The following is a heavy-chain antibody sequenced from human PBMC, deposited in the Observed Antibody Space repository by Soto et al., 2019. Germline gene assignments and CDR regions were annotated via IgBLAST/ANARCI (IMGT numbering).Heavy chain of an antibody. V-gene: IGHV4-34*01. CDR1: GGSFSGYY. CDR2: INHSGST. CDR3: ARGKYIWGSYRPNWFDP. Sequence: SATLSLTCAVYGGSFSGYYWSWIRQPPGKGLEWIGEINHSGSTNYNPSLKSRVTISVDTSKNQFSLKLSSVTAADTAVYYCARGKYIWGSYRPNWFDPWGQGTLVTVSS. D-gene: IGHD3-16*02. J-gene: IGHJ5*02.